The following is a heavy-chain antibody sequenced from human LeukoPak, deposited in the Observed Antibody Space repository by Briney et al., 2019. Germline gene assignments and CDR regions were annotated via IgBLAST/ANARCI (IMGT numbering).Heavy chain of an antibody. CDR1: GDSVSSNSAA. D-gene: IGHD6-13*01. Sequence: SQTLSLTCAMSGDSVSSNSAAWNWIRQSPSRGLEWLGRTYYRSKWYSDYAVSVKSRITINPDTSKNQFSLQLNSVTPEDTAVYYCARALRVAAAADWYFDLWGRGTLVTVSS. CDR3: ARALRVAAAADWYFDL. J-gene: IGHJ2*01. CDR2: TYYRSKWYS. V-gene: IGHV6-1*01.